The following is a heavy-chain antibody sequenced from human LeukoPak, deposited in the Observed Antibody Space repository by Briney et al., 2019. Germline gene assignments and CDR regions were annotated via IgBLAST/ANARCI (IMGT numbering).Heavy chain of an antibody. CDR3: ARDPYTYSG. V-gene: IGHV3-7*01. CDR1: GFSFSSYW. J-gene: IGHJ4*02. D-gene: IGHD3-16*01. Sequence: GGSLRLSCGASGFSFSSYWMSWVRQAPGKGLEWVANIKQDGREKYYMDSVKGRFTISRDNAKNSLYLQMNSLRAEDTAVYYCARDPYTYSGWGQGTLVTDSS. CDR2: IKQDGREK.